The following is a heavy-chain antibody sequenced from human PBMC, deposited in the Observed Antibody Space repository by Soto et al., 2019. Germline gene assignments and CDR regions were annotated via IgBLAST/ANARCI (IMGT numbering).Heavy chain of an antibody. CDR1: GFTFSASN. CDR2: ISSRGRKI. V-gene: IGHV3-21*01. CDR3: PRDLTRRATTDYFDI. J-gene: IGHJ4*02. Sequence: WTPRLSCKASGFTFSASNKKSVRQAPGKRLEWVSSISSRGRKIYYADTVKGRFTSSRDNAMNSLYLHVNGLTPEDRAVYYCPRDLTRRATTDYFDIWSEGSLVTDS. D-gene: IGHD1-1*01.